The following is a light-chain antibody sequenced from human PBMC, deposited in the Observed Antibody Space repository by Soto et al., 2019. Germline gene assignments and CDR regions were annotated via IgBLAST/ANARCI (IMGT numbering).Light chain of an antibody. Sequence: QSVLTQPASVSGSPGQSITISCTGSSSDIGSFNYVSWYQQHPGKAPKLMIYEVSSRPSLVSNRFSGSKSGNAASLTISGLQAEDEADYYCSSYTTSSTQVFGGGTKLTVL. CDR1: SSDIGSFNY. CDR3: SSYTTSSTQV. V-gene: IGLV2-14*01. CDR2: EVS. J-gene: IGLJ3*02.